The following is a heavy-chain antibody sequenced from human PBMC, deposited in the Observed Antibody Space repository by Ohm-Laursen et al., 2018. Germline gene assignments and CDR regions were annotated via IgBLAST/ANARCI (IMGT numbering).Heavy chain of an antibody. Sequence: GSLRLSCAASGFTVSSYAMSWVRQAPGKGLEWVSFISVSGGTTYYRDSVKGRFTISRDNSKNSLYLQMNTLRVDDTAVYYCATFYNHAGSGWGRPCDHWGQGTLVTVSA. V-gene: IGHV3-23*01. CDR3: ATFYNHAGSGWGRPCDH. CDR1: GFTVSSYA. CDR2: ISVSGGTT. D-gene: IGHD3-22*01. J-gene: IGHJ4*02.